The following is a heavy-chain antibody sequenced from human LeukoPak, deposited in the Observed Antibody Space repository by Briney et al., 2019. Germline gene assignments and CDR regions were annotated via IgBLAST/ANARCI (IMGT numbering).Heavy chain of an antibody. CDR2: ISHDGTDT. CDR3: ARDVNLLFFDV. D-gene: IGHD2-21*01. J-gene: IGHJ2*01. Sequence: GRSLRLSCEASGFTFSNYDMHWVRQAPGKGLMCVSRISHDGTDTSYADSVKDRFTVSRDNAKNTLYLQMYSLRADDTAVYYCARDVNLLFFDVWGRGTLVTVSS. CDR1: GFTFSNYD. V-gene: IGHV3-74*01.